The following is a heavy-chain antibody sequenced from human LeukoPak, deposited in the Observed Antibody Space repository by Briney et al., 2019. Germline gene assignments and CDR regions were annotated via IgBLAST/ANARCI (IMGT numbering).Heavy chain of an antibody. V-gene: IGHV3-7*01. CDR1: GIIITSYW. CDR3: ASHSYGYNH. J-gene: IGHJ5*02. D-gene: IGHD3-16*01. Sequence: QPGGSLRLSCAASGIIITSYWMSWVRQTPGKGLEWVANIKQDGSEKNYVGSVKGRFTIFRDNARNSLYLQMNSLSAEDTAVYYCASHSYGYNHWGQGTLVIVSS. CDR2: IKQDGSEK.